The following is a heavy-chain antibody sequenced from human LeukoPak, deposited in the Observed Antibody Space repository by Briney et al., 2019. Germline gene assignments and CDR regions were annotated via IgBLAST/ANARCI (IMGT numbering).Heavy chain of an antibody. V-gene: IGHV4-4*02. Sequence: PSGTLSLTCADSGCSISSSNWWDWVRQPPGKELEWIGEIYHSGSTNYNPSLKSRVTISLAESKNQFSLNLSSVTAADPAVYYCARVLVDTAYDALAFWRQGTMVTVSS. CDR1: GCSISSSNW. J-gene: IGHJ3*01. CDR3: ARVLVDTAYDALAF. CDR2: IYHSGST. D-gene: IGHD5-18*01.